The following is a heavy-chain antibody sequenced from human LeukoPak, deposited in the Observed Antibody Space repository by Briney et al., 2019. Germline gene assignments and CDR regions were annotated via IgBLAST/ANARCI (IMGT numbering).Heavy chain of an antibody. CDR2: IHPSGGGT. D-gene: IGHD5-18*01. J-gene: IGHJ4*02. CDR3: ARMEMDPAMVTNFFDY. CDR1: GYTFTNNY. V-gene: IGHV1-46*01. Sequence: ASVKVSCMASGYTFTNNYMHWVRQAPGQGLEWMGVIHPSGGGTNQAPKFQGRVTMTRDTSTATVFMELSSLTSEDTATYYCARMEMDPAMVTNFFDYWGQGTLVTVSS.